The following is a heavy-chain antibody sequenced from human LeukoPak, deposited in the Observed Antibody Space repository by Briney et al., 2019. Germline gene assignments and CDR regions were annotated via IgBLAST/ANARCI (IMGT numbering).Heavy chain of an antibody. Sequence: AGVTVSFQSSGSSFTSYGISWVRLPPAPGLERMGWISAYNGNTNYAQKLEGRVTMTTDTSTSTAYMELRSLRSDDTAVYYCARGIAAAGTPFDYWGQGTLVTVSS. V-gene: IGHV1-18*01. J-gene: IGHJ4*02. CDR2: ISAYNGNT. CDR1: GSSFTSYG. D-gene: IGHD6-13*01. CDR3: ARGIAAAGTPFDY.